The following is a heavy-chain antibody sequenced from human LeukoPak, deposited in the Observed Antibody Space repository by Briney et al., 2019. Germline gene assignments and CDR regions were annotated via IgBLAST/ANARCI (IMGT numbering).Heavy chain of an antibody. CDR3: ASTITGYYYMDV. D-gene: IGHD5-24*01. V-gene: IGHV3-33*01. CDR1: GFTFSSYG. CDR2: IWYDGSNK. Sequence: PGGSLRLSCAASGFTFSSYGMHWVRQTPGKGLEWVAVIWYDGSNKYYADSVKGRFTISRDNSKNTLYPQMNSLRAEDAAVYYCASTITGYYYMDVWGKGTTVTVSS. J-gene: IGHJ6*03.